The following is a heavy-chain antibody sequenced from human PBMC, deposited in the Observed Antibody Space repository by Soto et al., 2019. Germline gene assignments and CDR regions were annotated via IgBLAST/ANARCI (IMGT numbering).Heavy chain of an antibody. D-gene: IGHD3-3*01. CDR2: INAGNGNT. Sequence: QVQLVQSGAEEKKPGASVKVSCKASGYTFTSYAMHWVRQAPGQRLEWMGWINAGNGNTKYSQKCQGRVTITRDTSASTAYMELSSMRSEDKAVYFCARDYDFWSGYETAPSYYYYGMDVWGQGTTVTVSS. V-gene: IGHV1-3*05. J-gene: IGHJ6*02. CDR3: ARDYDFWSGYETAPSYYYYGMDV. CDR1: GYTFTSYA.